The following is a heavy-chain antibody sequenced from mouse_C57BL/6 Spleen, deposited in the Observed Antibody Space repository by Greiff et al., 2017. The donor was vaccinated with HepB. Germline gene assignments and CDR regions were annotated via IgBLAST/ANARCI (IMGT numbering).Heavy chain of an antibody. CDR1: GYAFSSSW. D-gene: IGHD2-1*01. V-gene: IGHV1-82*01. CDR3: ASGGNYPHYYAMDY. CDR2: IYPGDGDT. Sequence: VQLVESGPELVKPGASVKISCKASGYAFSSSWMNWVKQRPGKGLEWIGRIYPGDGDTNYNGKFKGKATLTADKSSSTAYMQLSSLTSEDSAVYFCASGGNYPHYYAMDYWGQGTSVTVSS. J-gene: IGHJ4*01.